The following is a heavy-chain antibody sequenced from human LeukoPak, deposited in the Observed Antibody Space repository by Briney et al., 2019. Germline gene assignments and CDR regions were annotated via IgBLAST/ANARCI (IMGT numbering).Heavy chain of an antibody. CDR2: INHSGST. D-gene: IGHD2-2*01. Sequence: SETLSLTCAVYGGSFSGYYWSWIRQPPGKGLEWIGEINHSGSTNYNPSLKSRVTISVDTSKNQFFLKLSSVTAADTAVYYCARRPYQLPLRSAKNWFDPWGQGTLVTVSS. J-gene: IGHJ5*02. CDR3: ARRPYQLPLRSAKNWFDP. V-gene: IGHV4-34*01. CDR1: GGSFSGYY.